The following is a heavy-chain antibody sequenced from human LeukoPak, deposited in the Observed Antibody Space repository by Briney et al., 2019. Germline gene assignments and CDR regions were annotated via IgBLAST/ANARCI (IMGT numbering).Heavy chain of an antibody. CDR1: GGSTNNYY. Sequence: SETLSLTCTVSGGSTNNYYWPWIRQPPGKGLEWIGNIYNSGNTNYNPSLKSRVTISIDTSKNQFSLKVISVTAADTAIYYCARESGSYLWRSWLNPWGQGTLVTVSS. CDR3: ARESGSYLWRSWLNP. CDR2: IYNSGNT. V-gene: IGHV4-59*01. D-gene: IGHD3-16*01. J-gene: IGHJ5*02.